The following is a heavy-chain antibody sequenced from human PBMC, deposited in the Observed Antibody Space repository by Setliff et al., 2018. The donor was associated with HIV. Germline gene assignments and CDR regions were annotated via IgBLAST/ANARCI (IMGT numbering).Heavy chain of an antibody. CDR1: GGSISDKSYY. J-gene: IGHJ4*02. V-gene: IGHV4-39*07. CDR3: ARLGESGYDYRGYFDF. D-gene: IGHD5-12*01. CDR2: IYYTGGT. Sequence: PSETLSLTCTVSGGSISDKSYYWGWIRQPPGKGLEWIANIYYTGGTYYNPSPQSRATISVDTSQNQFSLKLNSVTAADSALYFCARLGESGYDYRGYFDFWGQGKLVTVSS.